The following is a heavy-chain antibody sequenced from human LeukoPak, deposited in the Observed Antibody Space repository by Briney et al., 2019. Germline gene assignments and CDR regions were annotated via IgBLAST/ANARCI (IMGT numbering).Heavy chain of an antibody. V-gene: IGHV4-59*01. J-gene: IGHJ4*02. CDR3: ARRGYYGDYFDY. Sequence: WIGYIYYSGSTNYNPSLKSRVTISVDTSKNQFSLKLSSVTAADTAVYYCARRGYYGDYFDYWGQGTLVTVSS. CDR2: IYYSGST. D-gene: IGHD4-17*01.